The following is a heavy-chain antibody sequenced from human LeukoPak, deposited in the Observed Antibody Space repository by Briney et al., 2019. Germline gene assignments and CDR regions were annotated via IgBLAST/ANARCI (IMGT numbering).Heavy chain of an antibody. D-gene: IGHD3-10*02. CDR2: IYSGGST. V-gene: IGHV3-66*01. Sequence: PGGSLRLSCVASGFTFSNFWLSWVRQAPGKGLEWVSVIYSGGSTYYADSVKGRFTISRDNSKNTLYLQMNSLRAEDTAVYYCAELGITMIGGVWGKGTTVTISS. J-gene: IGHJ6*04. CDR3: AELGITMIGGV. CDR1: GFTFSNFW.